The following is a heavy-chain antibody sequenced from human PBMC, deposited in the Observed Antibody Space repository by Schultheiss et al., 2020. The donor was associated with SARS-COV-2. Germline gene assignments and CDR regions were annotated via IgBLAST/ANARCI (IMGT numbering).Heavy chain of an antibody. Sequence: SETLSLTCTVSGGSISSYYWSWIRQHPGKGLEWIGYIYYSGSTYYNPSLKSRVTISADTSKNQFSLKLSSVTAADTAVYYCARQDSSAEGGWFDPWGQGTLVTVSS. CDR1: GGSISSYY. V-gene: IGHV4-59*08. D-gene: IGHD3-22*01. J-gene: IGHJ5*02. CDR3: ARQDSSAEGGWFDP. CDR2: IYYSGST.